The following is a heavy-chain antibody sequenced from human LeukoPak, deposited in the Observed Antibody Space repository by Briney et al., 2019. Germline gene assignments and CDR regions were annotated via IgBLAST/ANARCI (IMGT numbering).Heavy chain of an antibody. D-gene: IGHD6-6*01. CDR3: ARRVSYSGSRHYFDY. CDR2: IYPGDSDT. Sequence: HGESLKISCKGSGYSFTNYWIGWVRQMPGKGLEWMGIIYPGDSDTRYSPSFQGQVTISADKSISTAYLQWSSLKASDTAMYYCARRVSYSGSRHYFDYWGQGTLVTVSS. CDR1: GYSFTNYW. V-gene: IGHV5-51*01. J-gene: IGHJ4*02.